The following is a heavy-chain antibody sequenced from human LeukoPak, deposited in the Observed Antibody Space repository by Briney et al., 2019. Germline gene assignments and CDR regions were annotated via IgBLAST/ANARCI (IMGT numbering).Heavy chain of an antibody. CDR1: GYSFTSYW. D-gene: IGHD3-3*01. CDR3: ARLNTIFGRSFDL. Sequence: GESLKISCKGSGYSFTSYWIGWVRQMPGKGLEWMGIIYPGDSDTRYSPSFQGQVTISADKSINTAYLQWSSLKASDTAMYYCARLNTIFGRSFDLWGRGTLVTVSS. CDR2: IYPGDSDT. V-gene: IGHV5-51*01. J-gene: IGHJ2*01.